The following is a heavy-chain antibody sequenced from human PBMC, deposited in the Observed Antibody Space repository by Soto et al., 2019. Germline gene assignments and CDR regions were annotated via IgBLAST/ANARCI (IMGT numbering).Heavy chain of an antibody. CDR2: IYHSGST. Sequence: PSETLSLTCAVSGGSSSSSSWWSWVRQPPGKGLEWIGEIYHSGSTNYNPSLKSRVTISVDKSKNQFSLKLSSVTAADTAVYYCARDRAAAKNYYGMDVWGQGTTVTVSS. CDR1: GGSSSSSSW. J-gene: IGHJ6*02. V-gene: IGHV4-4*02. CDR3: ARDRAAAKNYYGMDV. D-gene: IGHD6-13*01.